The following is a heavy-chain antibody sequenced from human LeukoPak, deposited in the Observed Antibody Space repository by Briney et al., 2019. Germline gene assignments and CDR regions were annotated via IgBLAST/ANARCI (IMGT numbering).Heavy chain of an antibody. V-gene: IGHV4-4*07. CDR3: ARSPNLWFGELLDYFDY. J-gene: IGHJ4*02. CDR1: GGSISSYY. CDR2: IYTSGST. Sequence: PSETLSLTCTVSGGSISSYYWSWIRQPAGKGLEWIGRIYTSGSTNYNPSLKSRVTMSVDTSKYQFSLKLSSVTAADTAVYYCARSPNLWFGELLDYFDYWGQGTLVTVSS. D-gene: IGHD3-10*01.